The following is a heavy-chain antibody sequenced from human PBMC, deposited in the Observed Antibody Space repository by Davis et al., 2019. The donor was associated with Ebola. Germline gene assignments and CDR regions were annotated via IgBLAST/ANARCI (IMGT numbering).Heavy chain of an antibody. CDR3: TREYGDYDY. J-gene: IGHJ4*02. V-gene: IGHV3-73*01. CDR2: IKSKANSYAT. Sequence: PGGSLRLSCAASGFTFRGSAIHWVRQASGKGLEWVGRIKSKANSYATAYAASVKGRFTISRDDSKNTAYLQMKSLKTEDTAVYYCTREYGDYDYWGQGTLVTVSS. D-gene: IGHD4-17*01. CDR1: GFTFRGSA.